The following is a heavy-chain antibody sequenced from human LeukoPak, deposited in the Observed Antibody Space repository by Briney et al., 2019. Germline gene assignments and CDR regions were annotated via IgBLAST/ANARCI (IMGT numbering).Heavy chain of an antibody. Sequence: PGGSLRLSCTASGFTFTDYNINWVRQAPGKGLEWVSSFTSDGYIYSTASRRGRFTISRDNTKNSVFLQMNDLRADDTAVYYCSRSEPMTTGDYWGQGTLVTVSS. CDR2: FTSDGYI. CDR3: SRSEPMTTGDY. V-gene: IGHV3-69-1*01. J-gene: IGHJ4*02. CDR1: GFTFTDYN. D-gene: IGHD1-1*01.